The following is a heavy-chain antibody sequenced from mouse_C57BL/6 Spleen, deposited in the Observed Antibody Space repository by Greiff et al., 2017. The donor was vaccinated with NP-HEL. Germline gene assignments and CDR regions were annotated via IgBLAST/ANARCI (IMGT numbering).Heavy chain of an antibody. J-gene: IGHJ2*01. D-gene: IGHD1-1*01. CDR3: TRYYYGSSYRGDD. CDR1: GFNFKDYY. CDR2: IDPEDGGT. Sequence: VQLQQSGAELVRPGASVKLSCTASGFNFKDYYMHWVKQRPEQGLEWIGRIDPEDGGTEYAPKFQGKATMTVDTSSNTAYLQLSSLTSEDTAVYSGTRYYYGSSYRGDDWGQGTTLTVST. V-gene: IGHV14-1*01.